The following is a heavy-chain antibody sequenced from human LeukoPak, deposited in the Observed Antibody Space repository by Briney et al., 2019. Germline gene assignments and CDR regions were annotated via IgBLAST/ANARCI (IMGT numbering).Heavy chain of an antibody. J-gene: IGHJ4*02. CDR1: GFTFSSYG. V-gene: IGHV3-30*02. CDR2: IRYDGSNK. CDR3: AKDRLSKKWFGELVYFDY. Sequence: PGGSLRLSCAASGFTFSSYGMHWVRQAPGKGLEWVAFIRYDGSNKYYADSVKGRFTISRDNSKDTLYLQMNSLRAEDTAVYYCAKDRLSKKWFGELVYFDYWGQGTLVTVSS. D-gene: IGHD3-10*01.